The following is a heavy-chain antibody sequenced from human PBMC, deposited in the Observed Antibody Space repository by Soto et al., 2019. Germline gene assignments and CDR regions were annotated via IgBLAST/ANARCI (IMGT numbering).Heavy chain of an antibody. CDR3: AKGKSRTWGSDWFDP. CDR2: ISGSGDST. D-gene: IGHD3-16*01. Sequence: WGSRRLSCAASGFPFINYAMSWVRQAPGKGLERVSTISGSGDSTSYADSVKGRFTISRDNSKNTLYLQMNSLRAEDTAVYYCAKGKSRTWGSDWFDPWGQGTLVTVSS. CDR1: GFPFINYA. V-gene: IGHV3-23*01. J-gene: IGHJ5*02.